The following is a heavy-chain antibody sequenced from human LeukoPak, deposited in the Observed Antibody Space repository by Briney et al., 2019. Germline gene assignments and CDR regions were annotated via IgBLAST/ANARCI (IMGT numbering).Heavy chain of an antibody. Sequence: GASVKVSCKASGYSFISYDINWVRQATGQGLGWLGWMNPNSGSTGYAQNFQGRVSMTRDTSISTAYMELSNLGSEDTAVYYCARNLARTGDFDYWGQGTLITVSS. CDR1: GYSFISYD. D-gene: IGHD5-12*01. CDR2: MNPNSGST. CDR3: ARNLARTGDFDY. J-gene: IGHJ4*02. V-gene: IGHV1-8*01.